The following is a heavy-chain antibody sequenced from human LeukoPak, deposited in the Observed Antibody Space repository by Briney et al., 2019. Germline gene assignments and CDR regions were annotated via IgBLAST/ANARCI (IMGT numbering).Heavy chain of an antibody. CDR1: GGSISSSSYF. CDR2: IYTSGST. D-gene: IGHD3-22*01. Sequence: PSETLSLTCTVSGGSISSSSYFWAWIRQPAGKGLEWIGRIYTSGSTNYNPSLKSRVTISVDTSKNQFSLKLSSVTAADTAVYYCAREDSSGYYLGYSAFDIWGQGTMVTVSS. J-gene: IGHJ3*02. V-gene: IGHV4-61*02. CDR3: AREDSSGYYLGYSAFDI.